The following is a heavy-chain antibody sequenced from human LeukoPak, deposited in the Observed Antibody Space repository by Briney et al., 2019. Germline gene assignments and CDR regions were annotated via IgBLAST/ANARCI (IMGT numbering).Heavy chain of an antibody. Sequence: PGGSLRLSCATSGFTFSSYEMNWVRQAPGKGLEWVSYISSSGSTIYYADSVKGRFTISRDNAKNSLYLQMNSLRAEDTAVYYCASGDLVVGFQVGSYYDYWGQGTLVTVSS. CDR1: GFTFSSYE. D-gene: IGHD1-26*01. V-gene: IGHV3-48*03. CDR2: ISSSGSTI. CDR3: ASGDLVVGFQVGSYYDY. J-gene: IGHJ4*02.